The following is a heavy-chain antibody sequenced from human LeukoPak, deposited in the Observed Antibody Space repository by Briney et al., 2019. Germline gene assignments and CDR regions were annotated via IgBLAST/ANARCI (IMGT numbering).Heavy chain of an antibody. J-gene: IGHJ4*02. D-gene: IGHD6-13*01. CDR1: GYTFTGYY. CDR3: ARDKGAAAGTRDQTLFDY. CDR2: INPNSGGT. V-gene: IGHV1-2*02. Sequence: ASVKVSCKASGYTFTGYYMHWVRQAPGQGLEWMGWINPNSGGTNYAQKFQGRVTMTRDTSITTAYMELSRLRSEDTAVYYCARDKGAAAGTRDQTLFDYWGQGTLVTVSS.